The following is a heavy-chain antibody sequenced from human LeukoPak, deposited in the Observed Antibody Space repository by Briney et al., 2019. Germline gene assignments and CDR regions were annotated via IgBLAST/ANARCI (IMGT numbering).Heavy chain of an antibody. CDR1: GGSISSYY. CDR2: IYYSGST. CDR3: ARDPYSSSSALDY. V-gene: IGHV4-59*12. J-gene: IGHJ4*02. D-gene: IGHD6-6*01. Sequence: SETLSLTCTVSGGSISSYYWSWIRQPPGKGLEWIGSIYYSGSTYYNPSLKSRVTISVDTSKNQFSLKLSSVTAADTAVYYCARDPYSSSSALDYWGQGTLVTVSS.